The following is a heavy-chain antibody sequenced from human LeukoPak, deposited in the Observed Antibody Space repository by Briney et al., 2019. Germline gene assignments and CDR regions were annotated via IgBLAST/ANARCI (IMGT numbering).Heavy chain of an antibody. CDR1: GFTFKNYA. CDR3: AREWTTDYYYYYMDV. V-gene: IGHV3-66*02. J-gene: IGHJ6*03. D-gene: IGHD3-3*01. Sequence: GGSLRLSCAASGFTFKNYAMSWVRQAPGKGLEWVSVIYSGGSTYYADSVKGRFTISRDNSKNTLYLQMNSLRAEDTAVYYCAREWTTDYYYYYMDVWGKGTTVTVSS. CDR2: IYSGGST.